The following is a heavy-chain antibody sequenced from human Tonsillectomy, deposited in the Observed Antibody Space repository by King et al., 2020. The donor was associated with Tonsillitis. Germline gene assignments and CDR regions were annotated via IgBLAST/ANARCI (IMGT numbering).Heavy chain of an antibody. Sequence: VQLVESGGGVVQPGRSLRLSCAASGFTFSSYAIHWVRQAPGKGLEGVAVISYDGIIKYYADSVKGRFTIPRDNSKNTLYLQMNSLRTEDTAVYYCAKEEVGFDYWGQGTLVTVSS. CDR1: GFTFSSYA. V-gene: IGHV3-30*18. CDR3: AKEEVGFDY. CDR2: ISYDGIIK. J-gene: IGHJ4*02.